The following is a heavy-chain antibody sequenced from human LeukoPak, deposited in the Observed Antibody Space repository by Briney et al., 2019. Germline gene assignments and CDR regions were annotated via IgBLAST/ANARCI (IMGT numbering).Heavy chain of an antibody. CDR1: GYTFTGYY. V-gene: IGHV1-2*02. CDR3: ATQSIGRNYYYDSSGYHWDAFDI. J-gene: IGHJ3*02. Sequence: GASVKVSCKASGYTFTGYYIHWVRQAPGQGLEWMGWINPNSGVTHYPQKLQGRVTMTTDTSTSTAYMELRSLRSDDTAVYYCATQSIGRNYYYDSSGYHWDAFDIWGQGTMVTVSS. CDR2: INPNSGVT. D-gene: IGHD3-22*01.